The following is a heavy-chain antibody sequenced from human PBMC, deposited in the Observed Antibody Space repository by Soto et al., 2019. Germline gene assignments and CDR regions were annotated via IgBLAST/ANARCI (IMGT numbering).Heavy chain of an antibody. CDR2: IYSGGST. D-gene: IGHD3-10*01. V-gene: IGHV3-66*01. CDR3: ARGRGVFNVFDY. CDR1: GLTVSSNY. J-gene: IGHJ4*02. Sequence: EVQLVESGGDLVQPGGSLRLSCAASGLTVSSNYMSWVRQAPGTGLEWVSVIYSGGSTYYSDSVRGRFTISRDNSEHTLYLQMNSLRADDTAVYYCARGRGVFNVFDYWGQGALVTVSS.